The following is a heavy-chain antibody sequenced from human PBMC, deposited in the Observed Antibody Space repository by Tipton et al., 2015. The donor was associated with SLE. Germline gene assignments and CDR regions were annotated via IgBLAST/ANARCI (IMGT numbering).Heavy chain of an antibody. V-gene: IGHV3-74*03. CDR3: TRVLAGGTPLGY. CDR2: INSDGSTT. J-gene: IGHJ4*02. Sequence: GSLRLSCAASGFTFSSYWMSWVRQAPGKGLVLVSRINSDGSTTAYADSVRGRFTISRDNPKKTIYLQMNSLRAEDTALYYCTRVLAGGTPLGYWGQGTLVSVSS. CDR1: GFTFSSYW. D-gene: IGHD1-26*01.